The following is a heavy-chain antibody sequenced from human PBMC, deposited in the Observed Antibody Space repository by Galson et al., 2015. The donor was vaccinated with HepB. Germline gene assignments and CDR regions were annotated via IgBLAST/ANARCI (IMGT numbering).Heavy chain of an antibody. D-gene: IGHD6-13*01. CDR1: GFTFRGPA. J-gene: IGHJ4*02. CDR2: IRSKATNYAA. CDR3: VRSGDFSGYSSR. V-gene: IGHV3-73*01. Sequence: SLRLSCAASGFTFRGPAIHWVRQAFGKGPEWIDHIRSKATNYAALYVPSLQGRFTISRDDSKNMAYLHMRSLKTDDTAVYYCVRSGDFSGYSSRWGQGTLVTISS.